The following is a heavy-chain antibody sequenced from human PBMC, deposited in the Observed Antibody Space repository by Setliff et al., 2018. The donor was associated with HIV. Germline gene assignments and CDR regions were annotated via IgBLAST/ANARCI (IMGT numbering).Heavy chain of an antibody. Sequence: GGSLRLSCAASGFTFSSYGMHWVRQAPGKGLEWVAVIWYDGSNKYYADSVKGRFTISRDNSRNTLYLQMNSLSAGDTAVYYCAKVLGSMDAYYDYFFDHWGQGTLVTVSS. V-gene: IGHV3-33*06. CDR2: IWYDGSNK. CDR1: GFTFSSYG. D-gene: IGHD3-3*01. CDR3: AKVLGSMDAYYDYFFDH. J-gene: IGHJ4*02.